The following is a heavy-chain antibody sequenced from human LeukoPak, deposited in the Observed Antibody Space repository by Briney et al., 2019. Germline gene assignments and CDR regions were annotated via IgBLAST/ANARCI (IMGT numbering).Heavy chain of an antibody. V-gene: IGHV3-64*01. CDR1: GFTLSGYV. D-gene: IGHD5-24*01. CDR2: ITSNGGTT. Sequence: GGSLRLSCAASGFTLSGYVMHWVRQAPGKGPESVSAITSNGGTTYYASSVKGRFTISRDNSKNTLYLQMGSLRTEDMAVYYCARENGGGSDYWGQGALVTVSS. CDR3: ARENGGGSDY. J-gene: IGHJ4*02.